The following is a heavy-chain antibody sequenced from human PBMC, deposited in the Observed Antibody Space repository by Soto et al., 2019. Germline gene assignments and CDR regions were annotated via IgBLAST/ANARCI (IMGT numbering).Heavy chain of an antibody. CDR1: GGSISSYY. CDR3: ARAGFYCSGGSCYEWFDP. CDR2: IYYSGST. Sequence: SETLSLTCTVSGGSISSYYWSWIRQPPGKGLEWIGYIYYSGSTNYNPSLKSRVTISVDTSKNQFSLKLSSVTAADTAVYYCARAGFYCSGGSCYEWFDPWGQGTLVTVSS. V-gene: IGHV4-59*01. D-gene: IGHD2-15*01. J-gene: IGHJ5*02.